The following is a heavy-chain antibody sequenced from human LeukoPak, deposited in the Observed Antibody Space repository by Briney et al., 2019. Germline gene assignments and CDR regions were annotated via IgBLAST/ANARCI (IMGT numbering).Heavy chain of an antibody. CDR1: GYTFTSHG. CDR3: ARHPLIFGVGQGGAFDI. CDR2: ISAYNGNT. Sequence: GASVKVSCKASGYTFTSHGISWVRQAPGQGLEWMGWISAYNGNTNYAQKLQGRVTMTTDTSTSTAYMELRSLRSDDTAVYYCARHPLIFGVGQGGAFDIWGQGTMVTVSS. D-gene: IGHD3-3*01. J-gene: IGHJ3*02. V-gene: IGHV1-18*01.